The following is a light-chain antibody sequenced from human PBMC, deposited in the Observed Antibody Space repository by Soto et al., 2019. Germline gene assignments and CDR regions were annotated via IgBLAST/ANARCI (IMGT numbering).Light chain of an antibody. J-gene: IGKJ1*01. CDR2: KAS. V-gene: IGKV1-5*03. Sequence: DIQMTQSPSTLSASVGDRVTITCRASQSINSWLAWYQQKPGKAPTLLIYKASTLESGVPARFSGSGCVTAFSLNISSLQHDDFATYCCQQYDTSWAFGHGTKVEIK. CDR3: QQYDTSWA. CDR1: QSINSW.